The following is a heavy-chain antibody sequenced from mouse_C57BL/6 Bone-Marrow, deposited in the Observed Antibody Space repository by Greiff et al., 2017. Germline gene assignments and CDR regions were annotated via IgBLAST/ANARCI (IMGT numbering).Heavy chain of an antibody. CDR2: IYPGSGST. CDR1: GYTFTSYW. Sequence: QVQLQQPGAELVKPGASVKMSCKASGYTFTSYWITWVKQRPGQGLEWIGDIYPGSGSTNYNEKFTSKATLTVDTSSSTAYMQLSSLTSEDSAVYYCANRGIYYGMDYWGQGTSVTVSS. J-gene: IGHJ4*01. CDR3: ANRGIYYGMDY. V-gene: IGHV1-55*01.